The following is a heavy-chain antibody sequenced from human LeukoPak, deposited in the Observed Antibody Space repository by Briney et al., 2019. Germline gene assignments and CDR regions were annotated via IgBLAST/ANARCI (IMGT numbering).Heavy chain of an antibody. Sequence: GESLKISCKGSGYSFTSNWIGWVRQMPGKGLEWMGIIYPGDSDTRYSPSFQGQVTISADKSISTAYLQWSSLKASDTAMYYCARPQGYYYDSSGYFDAFDIWGQGTMVTVSS. V-gene: IGHV5-51*01. CDR2: IYPGDSDT. CDR3: ARPQGYYYDSSGYFDAFDI. J-gene: IGHJ3*02. CDR1: GYSFTSNW. D-gene: IGHD3-22*01.